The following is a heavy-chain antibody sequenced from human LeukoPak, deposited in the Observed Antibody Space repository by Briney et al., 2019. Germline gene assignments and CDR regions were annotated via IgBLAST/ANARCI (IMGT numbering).Heavy chain of an antibody. D-gene: IGHD4-17*01. CDR2: AYPDGNT. CDR3: ARLLTTAIRWAWYFDL. V-gene: IGHV3-66*04. J-gene: IGHJ2*01. CDR1: GLTVSSNY. Sequence: GGSLRLSCVAPGLTVSSNYMSWVRQVPGRGLEWVSVAYPDGNTYYADSAKGRFAISTDISKNTLFLQMDSLRAEDTAVYYCARLLTTAIRWAWYFDLWGRGTLVTVSS.